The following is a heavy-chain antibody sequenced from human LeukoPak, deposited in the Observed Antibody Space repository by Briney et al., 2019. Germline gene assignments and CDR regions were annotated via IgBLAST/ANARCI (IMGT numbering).Heavy chain of an antibody. Sequence: ASVKVSCKASGYSFNDKYLHWVRQAPGQGLEWMGSINPNSGGTNYAQKFQGRVTMTTDTSMSTAYMELSRLTSDDTAVYYCARVGSFGIAAAGFYYYYYMDVWGKGTTVTVSS. J-gene: IGHJ6*03. V-gene: IGHV1-2*02. CDR1: GYSFNDKY. CDR2: INPNSGGT. D-gene: IGHD6-13*01. CDR3: ARVGSFGIAAAGFYYYYYMDV.